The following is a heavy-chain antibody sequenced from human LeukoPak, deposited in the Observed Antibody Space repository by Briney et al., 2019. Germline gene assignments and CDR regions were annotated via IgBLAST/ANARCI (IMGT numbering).Heavy chain of an antibody. CDR3: ARDTYNYGSSAYYFDY. V-gene: IGHV4-4*07. J-gene: IGHJ4*02. D-gene: IGHD5-18*01. CDR1: GGSISSYY. CDR2: IYTSGST. Sequence: SETLSLTCTVSGGSISSYYWSWIRQPAGKGLDWIGRIYTSGSTNYNPSLKSRVTMSVDTSKNQFPLKLSSVTAADTAVYYCARDTYNYGSSAYYFDYWGQGTLVTVSS.